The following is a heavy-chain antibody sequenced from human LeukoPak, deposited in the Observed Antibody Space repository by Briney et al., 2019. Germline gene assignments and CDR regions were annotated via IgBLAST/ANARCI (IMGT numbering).Heavy chain of an antibody. CDR3: AKDQVGSGWYGADH. CDR2: ISGSGRST. D-gene: IGHD6-19*01. J-gene: IGHJ4*02. V-gene: IGHV3-23*01. CDR1: GFTLSNYA. Sequence: PGGSLRLSCAASGFTLSNYAMTWVRQAPGKGLEWVSTISGSGRSTYHADSVKGRFTISRDNSKNTLYLQMDSLRAEDTAIYYCAKDQVGSGWYGADHWGQGTLVTVSS.